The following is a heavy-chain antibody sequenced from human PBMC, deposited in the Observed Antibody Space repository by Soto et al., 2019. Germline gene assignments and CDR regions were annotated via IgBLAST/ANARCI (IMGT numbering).Heavy chain of an antibody. J-gene: IGHJ5*02. CDR2: ISDRGTT. D-gene: IGHD3-16*02. CDR3: ARDRWTSRANWFDP. V-gene: IGHV4-59*12. Sequence: LSLTCTIFGGSIDSYYWSWIRQAPGKGLEWIGHISDRGTTTYNPSLGSRVAISVDTSRNLFSLKLSSVTVADTAVYFCARDRWTSRANWFDPWGPGTLVTVSS. CDR1: GGSIDSYY.